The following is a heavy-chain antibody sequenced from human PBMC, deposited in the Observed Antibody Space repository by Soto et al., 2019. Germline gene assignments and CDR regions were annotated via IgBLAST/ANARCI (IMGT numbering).Heavy chain of an antibody. CDR1: GGSISSGGYY. CDR3: ARGTRIQLWLFFSY. J-gene: IGHJ4*02. D-gene: IGHD5-18*01. Sequence: QVQLQESGPGLVKPSQTLSLTCTVSGGSISSGGYYWSWIRQHPGKGLEWIGYIYYSGSTYYNPSLKCRVTISVDTSKNQFSLKLSSVTAADTAVYYCARGTRIQLWLFFSYWGQGTLVTVSS. V-gene: IGHV4-31*03. CDR2: IYYSGST.